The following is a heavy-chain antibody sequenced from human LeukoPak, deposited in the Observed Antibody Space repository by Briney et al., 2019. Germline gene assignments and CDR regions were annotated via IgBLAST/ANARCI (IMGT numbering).Heavy chain of an antibody. D-gene: IGHD3-3*01. CDR1: GYTFTGYY. Sequence: ASVKVSCKASGYTFTGYYMHWVRQAPGRGHEWMGWINPNSGGTNYAQKFQGRVTMTRDTSISTAYMKLSRLRSDDTAVYYCARPNYDFWSGYPNWFDPWGQGTLVTVSS. CDR3: ARPNYDFWSGYPNWFDP. CDR2: INPNSGGT. V-gene: IGHV1-2*02. J-gene: IGHJ5*02.